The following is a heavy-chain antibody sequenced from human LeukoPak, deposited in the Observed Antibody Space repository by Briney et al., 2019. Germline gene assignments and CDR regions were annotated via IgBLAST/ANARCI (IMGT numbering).Heavy chain of an antibody. J-gene: IGHJ4*02. Sequence: GGSLRLSCAASGFTFSSYWMHWVRHAPGKGLVWVSRINSDGSSTSYADSVKGRFTISRDNAKNTLYLQMNSLRAEDTAVYYCARASYLLGALRDWGQGTLVIVS. D-gene: IGHD1-26*01. CDR2: INSDGSST. CDR1: GFTFSSYW. CDR3: ARASYLLGALRD. V-gene: IGHV3-74*01.